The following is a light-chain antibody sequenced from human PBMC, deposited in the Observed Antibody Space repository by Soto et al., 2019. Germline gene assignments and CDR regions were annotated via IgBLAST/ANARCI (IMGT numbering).Light chain of an antibody. J-gene: IGLJ2*01. CDR1: SSDVGGYNY. V-gene: IGLV2-14*01. Sequence: QSALTQPASVSGSPGQSITISCTGTSSDVGGYNYVSWYQQHPGKAPKLMIYDLSNRPSGVSNRFSGSKSGNTASLTISGVQDEDEADYYCSSYTSSILFGGGTKLTVL. CDR2: DLS. CDR3: SSYTSSIL.